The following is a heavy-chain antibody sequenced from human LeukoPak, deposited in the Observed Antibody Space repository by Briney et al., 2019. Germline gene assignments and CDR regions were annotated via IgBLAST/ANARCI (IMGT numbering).Heavy chain of an antibody. Sequence: GGSLRLSCAASGFTFSEYALVWVRQAPGKGLEWVLASSGGGANTLYADAVKGRFTISRDNSKNTLYLQMDSLRAEDTAVYFCGRDPNGDYVGAFEFWGHGTMVTVSS. CDR3: GRDPNGDYVGAFEF. CDR2: SSGGGANT. CDR1: GFTFSEYA. D-gene: IGHD4-17*01. J-gene: IGHJ3*01. V-gene: IGHV3-23*01.